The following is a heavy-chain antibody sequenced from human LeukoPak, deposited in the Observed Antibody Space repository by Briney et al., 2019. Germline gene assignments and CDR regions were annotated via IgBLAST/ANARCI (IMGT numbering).Heavy chain of an antibody. CDR3: VRHCCSSPSKRTFDI. CDR1: GGSFSGYY. V-gene: IGHV4-34*01. D-gene: IGHD2-15*01. J-gene: IGHJ3*02. CDR2: INHSGST. Sequence: SETLSLTCAVYGGSFSGYYWSWIRQPPGKGLEWIGEINHSGSTNYNPSLKSRIIISVDTSKNQFSLQLSSVTAADTAVYYCVRHCCSSPSKRTFDIWGQGTLVAVSS.